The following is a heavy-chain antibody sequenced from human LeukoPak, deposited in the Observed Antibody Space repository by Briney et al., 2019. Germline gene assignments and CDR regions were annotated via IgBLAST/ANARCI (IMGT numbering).Heavy chain of an antibody. CDR3: ARGADGYKYIDY. V-gene: IGHV1-3*03. J-gene: IGHJ4*02. CDR2: INAGNGNT. D-gene: IGHD5-24*01. Sequence: ASVKVSCKASGYTFTSYAMHWVRQAPGQRLEWMGWINAGNGNTKYSQEFQGRVTITRDTSASTAYMELSSLRSEDMAVYYCARGADGYKYIDYWGQGTLVTVSS. CDR1: GYTFTSYA.